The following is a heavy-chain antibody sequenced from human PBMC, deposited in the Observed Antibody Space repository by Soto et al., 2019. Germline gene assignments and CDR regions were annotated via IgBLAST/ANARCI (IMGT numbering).Heavy chain of an antibody. CDR2: IIPNSGGT. V-gene: IGHV1-2*04. CDR1: GGTFSSYS. D-gene: IGHD4-17*01. J-gene: IGHJ6*02. CDR3: ARDLTTVPKAITYYYGMDV. Sequence: ASVKVSCKASGGTFSSYSISWVQQSPGQGLEWMGWIIPNSGGTNYAQKFQGWVTMTRDTSISTAYMELSRLRSDDTAVYYCARDLTTVPKAITYYYGMDVWGQGTTVTV.